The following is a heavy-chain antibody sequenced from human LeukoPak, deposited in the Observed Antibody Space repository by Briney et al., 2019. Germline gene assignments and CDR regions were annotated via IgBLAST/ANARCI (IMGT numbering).Heavy chain of an antibody. V-gene: IGHV1-18*01. CDR1: GYTFTSYG. J-gene: IGHJ4*02. D-gene: IGHD1-26*01. Sequence: ASVKVSCKASGYTFTSYGISWVRQAPGQGLEWMGWISAYNGNTNYAQKLQGRVTITTDESTSTAYMELSSLRSEDTAVYYCARDGDSGSSPGYFDYWGQGTLVTVSS. CDR2: ISAYNGNT. CDR3: ARDGDSGSSPGYFDY.